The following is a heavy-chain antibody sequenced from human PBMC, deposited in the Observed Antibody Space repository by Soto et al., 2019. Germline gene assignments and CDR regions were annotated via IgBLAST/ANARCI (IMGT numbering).Heavy chain of an antibody. D-gene: IGHD3-22*01. V-gene: IGHV4-4*02. Sequence: SETLSLTCAVSGGSISSSNWWSWVRQPPGKGLEWIGEIYHSGSTNYNPSLKSRVTISVDKSKNQFSLKLSSVTAADTAVYYCARSPDRSGYYPRWYYYGMAVWGQGTTVTVSS. CDR1: GGSISSSNW. CDR2: IYHSGST. CDR3: ARSPDRSGYYPRWYYYGMAV. J-gene: IGHJ6*02.